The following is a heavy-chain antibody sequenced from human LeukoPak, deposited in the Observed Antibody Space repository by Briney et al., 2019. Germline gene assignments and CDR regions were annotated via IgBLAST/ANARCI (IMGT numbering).Heavy chain of an antibody. Sequence: GGSLRLSCAASGFTFSIYNMNWVRQAPGKGLEWVSYISRSSNTTYYADSVKGRFTISRDNAKNSLYLQMNSLRAEDTAVYYCAELGITMIGGVWGKGTTVTISS. J-gene: IGHJ6*04. CDR3: AELGITMIGGV. CDR2: ISRSSNTT. D-gene: IGHD3-10*02. V-gene: IGHV3-48*04. CDR1: GFTFSIYN.